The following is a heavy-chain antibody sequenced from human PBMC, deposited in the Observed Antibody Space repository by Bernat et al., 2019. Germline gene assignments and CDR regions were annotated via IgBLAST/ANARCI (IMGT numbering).Heavy chain of an antibody. CDR3: ARRSLTMDNYFDY. Sequence: QLQLQESGPGLLKPSETLSLTCTVSGASISSSSYYWGWIRQPPGKGLEWIVSIYYSWSTYYNLSLKSRVTISVDTSKNQFSLKLSSVTAADTAVYYCARRSLTMDNYFDYWGQGTLVTVSS. J-gene: IGHJ4*02. CDR2: IYYSWST. D-gene: IGHD4/OR15-4a*01. V-gene: IGHV4-39*01. CDR1: GASISSSSYY.